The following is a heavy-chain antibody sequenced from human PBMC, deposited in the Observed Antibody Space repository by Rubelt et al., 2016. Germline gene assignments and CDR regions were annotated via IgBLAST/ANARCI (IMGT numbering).Heavy chain of an antibody. V-gene: IGHV3-30*18. D-gene: IGHD2-15*01. CDR3: AKDLRVVVAATSFDY. Sequence: GMGLEWVAVISYDGSNKYYADSVKGRFTISRDNSKNTLYLQMNSLRAEDTAVYYCAKDLRVVVAATSFDYWGQGTLVTVSS. J-gene: IGHJ4*02. CDR2: ISYDGSNK.